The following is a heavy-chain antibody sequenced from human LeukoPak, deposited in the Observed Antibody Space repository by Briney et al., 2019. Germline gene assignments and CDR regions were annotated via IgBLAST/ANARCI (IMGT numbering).Heavy chain of an antibody. CDR1: GGSISSYY. D-gene: IGHD3-9*01. J-gene: IGHJ2*01. CDR3: ARGIRYFDWSDWYFDL. V-gene: IGHV4-59*08. Sequence: PSETLSLTCTVSGGSISSYYWSWIRQPPGKGLEWIGYIYYSGSTNYNPSLKSRVTISVDTSKNQFSLKLSSVTAADTAVYYGARGIRYFDWSDWYFDLWGRGTLVTVSS. CDR2: IYYSGST.